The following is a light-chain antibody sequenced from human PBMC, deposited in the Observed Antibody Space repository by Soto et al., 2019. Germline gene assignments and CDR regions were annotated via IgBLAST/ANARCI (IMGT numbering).Light chain of an antibody. CDR2: AAS. V-gene: IGKV1-39*01. J-gene: IGKJ2*01. Sequence: DIQMTQPPSSLSASVGDRVTITCRASQSISSYLNWYQQKPGKAPKLLIYAASSLQSGVPSRFSGSGSGTDFTLTISSLQPEDFATYYCQQSYSTLYTFGQGTKLEIK. CDR1: QSISSY. CDR3: QQSYSTLYT.